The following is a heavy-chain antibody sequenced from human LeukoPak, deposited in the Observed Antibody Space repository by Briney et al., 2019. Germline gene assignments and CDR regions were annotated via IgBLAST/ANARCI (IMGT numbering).Heavy chain of an antibody. CDR2: ISYDGSNK. V-gene: IGHV3-30*01. CDR3: ARSRQLGFDP. J-gene: IGHJ5*02. Sequence: GGSLRLSCAASGFTFSSYATHWVRQAPGKGLEWVAVISYDGSNKYYADSVKGRFTISRDNSKNTLYLQMNSLRAEDTAVYYCARSRQLGFDPWGQGTLVTVSS. CDR1: GFTFSSYA. D-gene: IGHD6-13*01.